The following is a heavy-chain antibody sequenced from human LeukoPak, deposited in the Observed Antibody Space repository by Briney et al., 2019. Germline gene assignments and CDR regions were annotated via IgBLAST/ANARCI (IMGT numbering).Heavy chain of an antibody. D-gene: IGHD3-22*01. J-gene: IGHJ4*02. Sequence: SETLSLTCTVSGGSISSYYWSWIRQPAGKGLEWIGRIYTSGSTNYNPSLKSRVTMSVDTSENQFSLKLSSVTAADTAVYYCARDRYYYDSSGYNSHFDYWGQGTLVTVSS. V-gene: IGHV4-4*07. CDR3: ARDRYYYDSSGYNSHFDY. CDR2: IYTSGST. CDR1: GGSISSYY.